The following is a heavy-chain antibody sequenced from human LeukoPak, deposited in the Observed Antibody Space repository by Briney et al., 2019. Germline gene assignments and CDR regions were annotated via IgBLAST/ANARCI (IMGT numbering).Heavy chain of an antibody. J-gene: IGHJ4*02. CDR3: ARDKGLEWPADY. D-gene: IGHD1-1*01. Sequence: GGSLRPSCAASGFTFSIYGLHWVRQAPGKGLEWVSGISASGGTTHYADSVKGRFTISRDSAKNILHLQMNSLRLDDTAVYYCARDKGLEWPADYWGQGILVAVSS. V-gene: IGHV3-23*01. CDR2: ISASGGTT. CDR1: GFTFSIYG.